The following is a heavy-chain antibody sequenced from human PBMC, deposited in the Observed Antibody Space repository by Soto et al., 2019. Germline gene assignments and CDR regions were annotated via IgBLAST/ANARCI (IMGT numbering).Heavy chain of an antibody. Sequence: QVQLVQSGAEVKNPGASVKVSCKTSGYTFTKYGVGWVRQAPGQGLEWMGWISGSSGNANYAEKVQGRITLTTDTSTITAYIELRSLRSDDTAVYYCAREMAGLGGEYDYWGQGTLVTVSS. CDR3: AREMAGLGGEYDY. CDR1: GYTFTKYG. J-gene: IGHJ4*02. D-gene: IGHD3-16*01. V-gene: IGHV1-18*01. CDR2: ISGSSGNA.